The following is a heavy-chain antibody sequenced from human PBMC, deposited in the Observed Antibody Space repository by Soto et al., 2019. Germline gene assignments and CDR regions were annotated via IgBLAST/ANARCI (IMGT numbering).Heavy chain of an antibody. V-gene: IGHV3-49*03. Sequence: GGSLRLSCTASGFTFGDYAMSWFRQAPGKGLEWVGFIRSKAYGGTTEYAASVKGRFTISRDDSKSIAYLQMNSLKTEDTAVYYCTRSYYYDSSGYVLSNWFDPWGQGTLVTVSS. CDR1: GFTFGDYA. D-gene: IGHD3-22*01. J-gene: IGHJ5*02. CDR3: TRSYYYDSSGYVLSNWFDP. CDR2: IRSKAYGGTT.